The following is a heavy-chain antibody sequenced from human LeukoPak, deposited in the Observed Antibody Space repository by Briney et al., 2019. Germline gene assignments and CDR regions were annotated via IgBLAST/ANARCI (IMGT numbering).Heavy chain of an antibody. CDR2: IYPGDSDT. CDR1: GYSFTSYW. CDR3: ARSSWYESNWFDP. V-gene: IGHV5-51*01. Sequence: GEALKISCKCSGYSFTSYWIGLVRQTPGKGLELIGIIYPGDSDTRYSPSFQGQVTISADKSISTAYLQWSRLKASDTAMYYCARSSWYESNWFDPWGQGTLVTVSS. D-gene: IGHD6-13*01. J-gene: IGHJ5*02.